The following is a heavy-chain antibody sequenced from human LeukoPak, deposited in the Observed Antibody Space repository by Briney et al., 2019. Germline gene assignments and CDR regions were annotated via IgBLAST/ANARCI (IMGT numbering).Heavy chain of an antibody. CDR2: IKQDGSEK. CDR1: GFRFSRYW. CDR3: ARGDTAVGTNYFYGMDV. J-gene: IGHJ6*02. V-gene: IGHV3-7*03. D-gene: IGHD1-1*01. Sequence: GSLRLSCAASGFRFSRYWMSWVRQAPGKGLEWVANIKQDGSEKYYVDSVKGRFTLSRDNAKESLFLQMNSLTAADTAVYFCARGDTAVGTNYFYGMDVWGQGTTVIVSS.